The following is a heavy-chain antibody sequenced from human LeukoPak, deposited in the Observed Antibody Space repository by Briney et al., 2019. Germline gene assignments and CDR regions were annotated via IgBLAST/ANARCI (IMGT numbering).Heavy chain of an antibody. Sequence: GGSLRLSCAASGFTFSDYYMSWIRQAPGKGLEWVTYISSSSSYTNYADSVKGRFTISRDNAKNSLYLQMNSLRAEDTAVYYCARAPHYSNYGPYYYGMDVWGQGTTVTVSS. J-gene: IGHJ6*02. CDR2: ISSSSSYT. CDR1: GFTFSDYY. CDR3: ARAPHYSNYGPYYYGMDV. V-gene: IGHV3-11*06. D-gene: IGHD4-11*01.